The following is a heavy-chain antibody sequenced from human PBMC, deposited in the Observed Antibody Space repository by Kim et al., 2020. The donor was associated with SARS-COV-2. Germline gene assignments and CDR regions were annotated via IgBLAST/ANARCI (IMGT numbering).Heavy chain of an antibody. J-gene: IGHJ3*02. V-gene: IGHV3-64*01. CDR2: ISSNGGST. CDR3: ARGFHRGAFDI. D-gene: IGHD3-16*01. Sequence: GGSLRLSCAASGFTFSSYAMHWVRQAPGKGLEYVSAISSNGGSTYYANSVKGRFTISRDNSKNTLYLQMGSLRAEDMAVYYCARGFHRGAFDIWGQGTMV. CDR1: GFTFSSYA.